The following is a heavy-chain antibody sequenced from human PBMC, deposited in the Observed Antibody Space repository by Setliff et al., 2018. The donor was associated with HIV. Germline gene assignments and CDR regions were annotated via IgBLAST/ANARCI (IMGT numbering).Heavy chain of an antibody. CDR1: GYSFTNYD. J-gene: IGHJ6*03. CDR3: ARGFCDFLYNYYMDV. D-gene: IGHD3-3*01. Sequence: ASVKVSCKASGYSFTNYDINWVRQATGQGLEWMGWMNPKSGKTGYAQKFQGRVTITRNTSISTVYMDLDSLRSDDAAVYYCARGFCDFLYNYYMDVWGKGATVTVSS. V-gene: IGHV1-8*03. CDR2: MNPKSGKT.